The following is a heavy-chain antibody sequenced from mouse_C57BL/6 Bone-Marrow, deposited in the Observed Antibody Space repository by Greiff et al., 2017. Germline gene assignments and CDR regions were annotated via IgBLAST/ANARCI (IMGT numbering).Heavy chain of an antibody. CDR1: GYTFTSYW. CDR2: IYPGSGST. V-gene: IGHV1-55*01. CDR3: ARGIYYGNYPYFDC. Sequence: QVQLQQPGAELVKPGASVKMSCKASGYTFTSYWITWVKQRPGQGLEWIGDIYPGSGSTNYNEKFKSKATLTVDTSSSTAYMQLSSLTSEDSAVYYCARGIYYGNYPYFDCWGQGTTRTVSS. J-gene: IGHJ2*01. D-gene: IGHD2-1*01.